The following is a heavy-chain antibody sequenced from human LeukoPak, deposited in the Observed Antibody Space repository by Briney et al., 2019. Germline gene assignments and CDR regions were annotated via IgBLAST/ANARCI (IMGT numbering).Heavy chain of an antibody. CDR3: ASLPPYYDFWSGYSGSEDV. CDR1: GGSISSGSYY. CDR2: IYTSGST. J-gene: IGHJ6*04. D-gene: IGHD3-3*01. Sequence: SQTLSLTCTVSGGSISSGSYYWSWIRQPAGKGLEWIGRIYTSGSTNYNPSLKSRVTISGDTSKNQLSLKLSPVTAADTAVYYCASLPPYYDFWSGYSGSEDVWGKGTTVTVSS. V-gene: IGHV4-61*02.